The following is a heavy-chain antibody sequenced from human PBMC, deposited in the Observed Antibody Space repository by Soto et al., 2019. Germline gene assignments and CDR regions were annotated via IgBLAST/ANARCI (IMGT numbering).Heavy chain of an antibody. J-gene: IGHJ3*02. CDR2: IDGSGSAT. D-gene: IGHD6-19*01. V-gene: IGHV3-48*03. Sequence: GGSLRLSCAASGFTFSTNEMNWVRQAPGKGLEYISYIDGSGSATYYIDSVKGRFTISRDNAKNSLYLQMNSLRVEDTAVYYCARDTSGWNHAFDIWGLGTTVTVSS. CDR3: ARDTSGWNHAFDI. CDR1: GFTFSTNE.